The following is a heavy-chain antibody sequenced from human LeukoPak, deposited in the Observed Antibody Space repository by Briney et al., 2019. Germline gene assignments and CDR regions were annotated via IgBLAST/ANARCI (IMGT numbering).Heavy chain of an antibody. D-gene: IGHD1-26*01. CDR2: ISSSSSTI. CDR3: ASNRYSESSSSFDY. J-gene: IGHJ4*02. CDR1: GFTFSSYS. Sequence: PAGSLRLSCAGSGFTFSSYSMNWVRQAPGKGLEWVSYISSSSSTIYYADSVKGRFTISRDNAKNSLYLQMNSLRDEDTAVYYCASNRYSESSSSFDYWGQGTLVTVSS. V-gene: IGHV3-48*02.